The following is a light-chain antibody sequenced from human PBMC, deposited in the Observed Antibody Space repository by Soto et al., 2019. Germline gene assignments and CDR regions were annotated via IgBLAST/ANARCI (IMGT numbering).Light chain of an antibody. J-gene: IGKJ1*01. V-gene: IGKV1-5*01. CDR2: DAS. CDR3: LQDYGDSWT. CDR1: QTINSW. Sequence: DIQMTQSPSTLSASVGDRVTITCRASQTINSWLAWYQQKPGKAPKVLIFDASSLKTGVPSRFSGSGSGTEFTLTISSLQPEDFASYYCLQDYGDSWTFGQGTKVEIE.